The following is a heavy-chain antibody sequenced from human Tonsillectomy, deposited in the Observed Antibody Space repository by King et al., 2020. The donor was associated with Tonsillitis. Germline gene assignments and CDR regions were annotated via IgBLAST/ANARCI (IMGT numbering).Heavy chain of an antibody. D-gene: IGHD3-22*01. CDR1: GFTFSDYY. V-gene: IGHV3-11*06. J-gene: IGHJ4*02. Sequence: HVQLVESGGGLVKPGGSLRLSCAVSGFTFSDYYMGWIRQAPGKGLEWVSYITGGGSYTNYADSEKGRFTISRDNAKNSLYLQMNRLRPEDTAVYYCARSGNGGYPYFDYWGQGTLVTVSS. CDR3: ARSGNGGYPYFDY. CDR2: ITGGGSYT.